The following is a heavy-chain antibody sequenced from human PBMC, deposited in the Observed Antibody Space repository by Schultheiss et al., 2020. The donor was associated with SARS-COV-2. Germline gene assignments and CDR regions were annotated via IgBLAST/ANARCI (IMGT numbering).Heavy chain of an antibody. CDR1: GFTFSSYA. Sequence: GGSLRLSCAASGFTFSSYAMSWVRQAPGKGLEWVGRIRSKANSYATAYAASVKGRFTISRDDSKNTAYLQMNSLKTEDTAVYYCHWYDSSGYPGGYWGQGTLVTVSS. CDR3: HWYDSSGYPGGY. V-gene: IGHV3-73*01. CDR2: IRSKANSYAT. D-gene: IGHD3-22*01. J-gene: IGHJ4*02.